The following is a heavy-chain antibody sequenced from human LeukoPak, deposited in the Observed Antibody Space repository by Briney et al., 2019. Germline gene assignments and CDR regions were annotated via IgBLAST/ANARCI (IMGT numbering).Heavy chain of an antibody. CDR2: IYYSGST. CDR3: ARVAGYSSGWYSRKYYFDY. CDR1: GGSISSSSYY. J-gene: IGHJ4*02. V-gene: IGHV4-61*05. Sequence: SETLSLTCTVSGGSISSSSYYWGWIRQPPGKGLEWIGYIYYSGSTNYNPSLKSRVTISVDTSKNQFSLKLSSVTAADTAVYYCARVAGYSSGWYSRKYYFDYWGQGTLVTVSS. D-gene: IGHD6-19*01.